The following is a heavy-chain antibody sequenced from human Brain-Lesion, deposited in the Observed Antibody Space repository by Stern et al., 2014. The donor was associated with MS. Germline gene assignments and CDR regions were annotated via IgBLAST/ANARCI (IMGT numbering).Heavy chain of an antibody. J-gene: IGHJ4*02. Sequence: QVQLQQWGAGLLKPSETLSLTCGVYGGSFSGYYWTWIRQPPGKGLEWIGEINHSGRNKYYPSLESGGTMAAAAANATFALRVGTATAADTAVYYCARDVGGAFDYWGQGTLVTVSS. D-gene: IGHD2-21*01. V-gene: IGHV4-34*01. CDR1: GGSFSGYY. CDR3: ARDVGGAFDY. CDR2: INHSGRN.